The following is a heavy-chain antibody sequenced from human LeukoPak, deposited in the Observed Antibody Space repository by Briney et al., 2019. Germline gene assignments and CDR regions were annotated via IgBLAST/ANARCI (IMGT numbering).Heavy chain of an antibody. CDR2: INHSGST. D-gene: IGHD5-24*01. CDR3: ARAGPAMATILYYFDY. V-gene: IGHV4-34*01. J-gene: IGHJ4*02. CDR1: GGSFSGYY. Sequence: SETLSLTCAVYGGSFSGYYWSWIRQPPGKGLEWIGEINHSGSTNYNPSLKSRVTTSVDTSNNQFSLQLSSVTAAYTAVYYCARAGPAMATILYYFDYWGQGTLVTVSS.